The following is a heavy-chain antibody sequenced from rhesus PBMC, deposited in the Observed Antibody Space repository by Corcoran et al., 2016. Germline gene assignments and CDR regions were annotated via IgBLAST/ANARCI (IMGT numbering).Heavy chain of an antibody. V-gene: IGHV4-73*01. CDR1: GGSISDYYY. CDR2: IYGQSLST. Sequence: QVKLQQWGEGLVKSSETLSLTCAVYGGSISDYYYWSWIRQPPGKGLEWIGYIYGQSLSTDPNPSLTNRVTISIDRSKNQFSLKLTSVTAADTAVYYCASRGYNGYSIDYWGQGVLVTVSS. J-gene: IGHJ4*01. CDR3: ASRGYNGYSIDY. D-gene: IGHD5-42*01.